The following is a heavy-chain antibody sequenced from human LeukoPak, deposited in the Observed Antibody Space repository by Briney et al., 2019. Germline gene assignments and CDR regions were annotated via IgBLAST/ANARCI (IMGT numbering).Heavy chain of an antibody. J-gene: IGHJ4*02. CDR1: GGSIRSSSLY. CDR3: ARHDCSRGSCYSDY. D-gene: IGHD2-15*01. CDR2: IYYSGNT. Sequence: PSETLSLTCTVSGGSIRSSSLYWGWIRQPPGKGLEWIGTIYYSGNTYYNPSLKSRVTISVDTSKSQFSLKLSSVTAADTAVYYCARHDCSRGSCYSDYWGQGTLVTVSS. V-gene: IGHV4-39*01.